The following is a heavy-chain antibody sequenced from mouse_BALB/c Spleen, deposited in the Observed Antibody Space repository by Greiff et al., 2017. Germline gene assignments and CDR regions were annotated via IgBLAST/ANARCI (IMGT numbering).Heavy chain of an antibody. D-gene: IGHD1-1*01. Sequence: EVKLMESGGGLVQPGGSMKLSCVASGFTFSNYWMNWVRQSPEKGLEWVAEIRLKSNNYATHYAESVKGRFTISRDDSKSSVYLQMNNLRAEDTGIYYCTRNYGSGDYWGQGTTLTVSS. J-gene: IGHJ2*01. CDR2: IRLKSNNYAT. V-gene: IGHV6-6*02. CDR1: GFTFSNYW. CDR3: TRNYGSGDY.